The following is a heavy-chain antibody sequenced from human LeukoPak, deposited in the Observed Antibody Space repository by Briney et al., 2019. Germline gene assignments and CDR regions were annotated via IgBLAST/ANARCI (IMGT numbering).Heavy chain of an antibody. D-gene: IGHD3-10*01. V-gene: IGHV5-51*01. CDR1: GCSFTSYW. CDR3: GRLDQWYCSGLSNYRYYFDY. Sequence: GGALQISCKGSGCSFTSYWIGWVRRMAGKGGGWRGIIYPGDCDTRYCASFQGEVIISAEKNIKNTYLQWRSLQGSDTAMYYYGRLDQWYCSGLSNYRYYFDYWGQGTLVTVSS. J-gene: IGHJ4*02. CDR2: IYPGDCDT.